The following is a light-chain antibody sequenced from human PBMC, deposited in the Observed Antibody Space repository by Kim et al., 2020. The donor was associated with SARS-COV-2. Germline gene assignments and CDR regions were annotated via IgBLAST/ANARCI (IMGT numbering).Light chain of an antibody. Sequence: DIQMTQSPSSLSASVGDRITMTCRASQGINNYVAWFQQRPGKAPTSLIYGASNLQSGVPSKFSGSGFGTDFTLTITNLQPEDFATYYCQQYNGYPYTFGQGTKLDI. J-gene: IGKJ2*01. V-gene: IGKV1-16*02. CDR1: QGINNY. CDR2: GAS. CDR3: QQYNGYPYT.